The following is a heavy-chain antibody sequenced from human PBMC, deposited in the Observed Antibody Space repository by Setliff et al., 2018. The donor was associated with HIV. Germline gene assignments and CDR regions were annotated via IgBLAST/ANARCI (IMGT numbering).Heavy chain of an antibody. D-gene: IGHD1-26*01. Sequence: SVKVSCKSSAGSSSIFAINWVRQAPGQGLEWMGGMMTIFSTTNYARKFQGRVTITTDESTGTAYMELSNLRSEDTAVYYCATEGAGGSYQRASALDVWGQGTMVTVS. J-gene: IGHJ3*01. CDR1: AGSSSIFA. V-gene: IGHV1-69*05. CDR3: ATEGAGGSYQRASALDV. CDR2: MMTIFSTT.